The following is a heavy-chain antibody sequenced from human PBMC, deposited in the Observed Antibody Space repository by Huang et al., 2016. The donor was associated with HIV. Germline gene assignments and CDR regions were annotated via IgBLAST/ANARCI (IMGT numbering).Heavy chain of an antibody. D-gene: IGHD6-19*01. CDR1: GGSFSGYY. CDR2: INHIGKT. CDR3: AREKAADSAWYGVYYFDD. Sequence: QVQLRQWGAGLVKPSETLSLTCAVYGGSFSGYYWTWIRQSPGKGLEWTGEINHIGKTNYQPSLKSRVTISKDTAKNQFSLQVTAVSAADTGVYFCAREKAADSAWYGVYYFDDWGEGALVTVTS. J-gene: IGHJ5*02. V-gene: IGHV4-34*01.